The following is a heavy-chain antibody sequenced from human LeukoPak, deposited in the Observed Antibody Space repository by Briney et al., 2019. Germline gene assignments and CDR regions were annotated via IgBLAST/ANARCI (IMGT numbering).Heavy chain of an antibody. D-gene: IGHD6-19*01. V-gene: IGHV3-13*01. CDR3: ARGGRSSGWYWAFDI. Sequence: GGSLRLSCAASGFTFSSYDMHWVRQATGKGLEWVSAIGTAGDTYHPGSVKGRFTISRENAKNSLYLQMNSLRAGDTAVYYCARGGRSSGWYWAFDIWGQGTMVTVSS. CDR1: GFTFSSYD. CDR2: IGTAGDT. J-gene: IGHJ3*02.